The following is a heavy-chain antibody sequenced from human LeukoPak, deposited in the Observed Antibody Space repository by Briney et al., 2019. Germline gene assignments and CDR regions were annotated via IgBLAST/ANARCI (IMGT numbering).Heavy chain of an antibody. D-gene: IGHD4-17*01. Sequence: GGSLRLSCAASGFTISDYWMSWVRQAPGKGLEWVANIKQDGSEKYYADSVKGRFTISRDNSKNTLYLQMNSLRAEDTAVYYCARATTVTTNYYYGMDVWGQGTTVTVSS. V-gene: IGHV3-7*01. CDR3: ARATTVTTNYYYGMDV. J-gene: IGHJ6*02. CDR2: IKQDGSEK. CDR1: GFTISDYW.